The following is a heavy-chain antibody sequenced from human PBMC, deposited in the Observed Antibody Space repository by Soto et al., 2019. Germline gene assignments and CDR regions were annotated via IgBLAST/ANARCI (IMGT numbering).Heavy chain of an antibody. D-gene: IGHD6-19*01. J-gene: IGHJ4*01. Sequence: SETLSLACAVSGGSISSGGYSWSWIRQPPGKTLEWIGTIYYHGNTYSNPSLKSRVTISVDTSNNQLSLKLRSVTAADTAVYYCARHDGFSSGWIFAYWGHGTLVTVSS. CDR3: ARHDGFSSGWIFAY. CDR2: IYYHGNT. V-gene: IGHV4-30-2*03. CDR1: GGSISSGGYS.